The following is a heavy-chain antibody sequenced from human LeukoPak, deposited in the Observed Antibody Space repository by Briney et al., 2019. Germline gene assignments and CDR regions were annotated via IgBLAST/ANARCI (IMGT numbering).Heavy chain of an antibody. D-gene: IGHD6-19*01. CDR3: ARDPSSSGWYGVHAFDI. V-gene: IGHV1-69*13. J-gene: IGHJ3*02. CDR1: GGTFSSYA. CDR2: IIPIFGTA. Sequence: GASVKVSCKASGGTFSSYAISWVRQAPGQGLEWMGGIIPIFGTANYAQKFQGRATITADESTSTAYMELSSLRSEDTAVYYCARDPSSSGWYGVHAFDIWGQGTMVTVSS.